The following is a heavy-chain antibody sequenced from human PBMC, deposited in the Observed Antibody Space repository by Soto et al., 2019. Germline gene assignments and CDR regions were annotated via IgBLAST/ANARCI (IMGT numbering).Heavy chain of an antibody. CDR3: ARDPCSSTSCYRDWFDP. D-gene: IGHD2-2*01. V-gene: IGHV1-18*01. CDR1: GYTFTSYG. Sequence: GASVKVSCKASGYTFTSYGISWVRQAPGQGLEWMGWISAYNGNTNYAQKLQGRVTMTTDTSTSTAYMELRSLRSDDTAVYYCARDPCSSTSCYRDWFDPWGQGTLVTVSS. J-gene: IGHJ5*02. CDR2: ISAYNGNT.